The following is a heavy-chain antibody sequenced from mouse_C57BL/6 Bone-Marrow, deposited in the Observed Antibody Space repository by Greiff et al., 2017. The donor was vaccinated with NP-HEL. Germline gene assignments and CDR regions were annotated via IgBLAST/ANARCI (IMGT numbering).Heavy chain of an antibody. CDR2: IHPNSGST. CDR3: ARDYGSSAPFAY. D-gene: IGHD1-1*01. V-gene: IGHV1-64*01. Sequence: QVQLQQPGAELVKPGASVKLSCKASGYTFTSYWMHWVKQRPGQGLEWIGMIHPNSGSTNYNEKFQSKATLTVDKSSSTAYMQLSSLTSEDSAVYYCARDYGSSAPFAYWGQGTLVTVSA. J-gene: IGHJ3*01. CDR1: GYTFTSYW.